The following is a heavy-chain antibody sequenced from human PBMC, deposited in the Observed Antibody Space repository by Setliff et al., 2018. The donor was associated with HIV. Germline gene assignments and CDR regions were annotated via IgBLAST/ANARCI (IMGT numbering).Heavy chain of an antibody. D-gene: IGHD2-21*01. V-gene: IGHV1-2*02. Sequence: GASVKVSCKASGYTFTSHDIHWVRQAPGQGLEWMGWINRNSGGTKSAQTSQGRVTMTRDTSINTAYMDLSRLRSDDTAIYYCARDKLEETAESLWGPMKNDAFDIWGPGTLVTVS. CDR1: GYTFTSHD. J-gene: IGHJ3*02. CDR3: ARDKLEETAESLWGPMKNDAFDI. CDR2: INRNSGGT.